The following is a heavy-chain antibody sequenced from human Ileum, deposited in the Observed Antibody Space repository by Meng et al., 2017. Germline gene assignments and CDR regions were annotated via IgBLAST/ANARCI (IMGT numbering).Heavy chain of an antibody. CDR3: ARAGYYRFDY. J-gene: IGHJ4*02. D-gene: IGHD2/OR15-2a*01. CDR2: INSDGSTT. CDR1: GFTFSSSW. V-gene: IGHV3-74*01. Sequence: ELVCSGAVLVQPGASLSLSCAASGFTFSSSWMHWVRQAPGKGLVWVSRINSDGSTTNYADSVKGRFTISRDNAKNTLYLQMNSLGVEDAALYFCARAGYYRFDYWGQGTLVTVSS.